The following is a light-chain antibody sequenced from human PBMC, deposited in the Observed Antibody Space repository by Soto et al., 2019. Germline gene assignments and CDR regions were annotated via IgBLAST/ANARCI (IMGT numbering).Light chain of an antibody. CDR1: QSVSSN. CDR2: GAS. Sequence: EIVMTQSPATLSVSPGERATLSCRASQSVSSNLAWYQQKPGQAPRLLIYGASTRATGIPARFSGSGSGTEFTLTISSLQSEDFTVYYCQQYNNWPQTFGQGTQVGIK. CDR3: QQYNNWPQT. J-gene: IGKJ1*01. V-gene: IGKV3-15*01.